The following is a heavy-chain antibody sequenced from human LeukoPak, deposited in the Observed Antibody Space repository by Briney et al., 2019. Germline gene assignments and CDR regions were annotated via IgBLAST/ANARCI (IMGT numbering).Heavy chain of an antibody. CDR2: IIPIFGTA. CDR1: GGTFSSYA. Sequence: SVEVSCKASGGTFSSYAISWVRQAPGQGLEWMGGIIPIFGTANYAQKFQGRVTITADESTSTAYMELSSLRSEDTAVYYCATGNSAVVTPNLFFDIWGQGTMVTVSS. CDR3: ATGNSAVVTPNLFFDI. D-gene: IGHD4-23*01. V-gene: IGHV1-69*13. J-gene: IGHJ3*02.